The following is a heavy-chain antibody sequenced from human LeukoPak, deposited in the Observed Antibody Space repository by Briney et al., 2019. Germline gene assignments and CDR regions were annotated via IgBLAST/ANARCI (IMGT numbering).Heavy chain of an antibody. D-gene: IGHD2-2*02. V-gene: IGHV1-69*04. Sequence: SVKVSCKASGGTFSSYAISWVRQAPGQGLEWMGRIIPILGIANYAQKFQGRVTMTRDTSTSTVFMELSSLRSEDTAVYYCARDKAVVPAAINWYFDLWGRGTLVTVSS. CDR3: ARDKAVVPAAINWYFDL. CDR2: IIPILGIA. CDR1: GGTFSSYA. J-gene: IGHJ2*01.